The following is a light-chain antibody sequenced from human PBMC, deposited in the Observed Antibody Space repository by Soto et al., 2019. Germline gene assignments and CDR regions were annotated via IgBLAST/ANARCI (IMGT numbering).Light chain of an antibody. Sequence: ALTQPPSASGSPGQSVTISCTGTKNDIGVYDFVSWYQHHPGKAPRLIIYEVVQRPSGVPDRFSGSKSGNPASLTVSGLQAADEADYFCKSYAGSNTYVFGSGTKVTVL. CDR1: KNDIGVYDF. CDR3: KSYAGSNTYV. J-gene: IGLJ1*01. CDR2: EVV. V-gene: IGLV2-8*01.